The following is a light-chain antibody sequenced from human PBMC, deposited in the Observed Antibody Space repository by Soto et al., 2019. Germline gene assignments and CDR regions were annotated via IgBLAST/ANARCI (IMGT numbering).Light chain of an antibody. Sequence: QSALTQPASVSGSPGQSITISCTGTSSDVGGYNYVSWYQQHPGKAPKLMIYDVSNRPSGVSYRVSGSKSGNTASLTISRLQAEDEADYYCSSYPSSSTRVFGTGTKLTVL. V-gene: IGLV2-14*01. CDR1: SSDVGGYNY. CDR3: SSYPSSSTRV. J-gene: IGLJ1*01. CDR2: DVS.